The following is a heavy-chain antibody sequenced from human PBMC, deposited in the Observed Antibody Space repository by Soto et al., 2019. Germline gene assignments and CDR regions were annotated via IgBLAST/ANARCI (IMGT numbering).Heavy chain of an antibody. CDR2: INGPGDDT. V-gene: IGHV3-23*01. CDR1: GFTFHNYA. CDR3: ARGRPWSGPYYYYYGMYV. J-gene: IGHJ6*02. Sequence: GGSLRLSCAASGFTFHNYAMSWVRQAPGKGLEWVSSINGPGDDTYYADSVKGRFTISRDNSKNTLYLQMNSLRAEDTAVYYCARGRPWSGPYYYYYGMYVWGQGTTVTVS. D-gene: IGHD3-3*01.